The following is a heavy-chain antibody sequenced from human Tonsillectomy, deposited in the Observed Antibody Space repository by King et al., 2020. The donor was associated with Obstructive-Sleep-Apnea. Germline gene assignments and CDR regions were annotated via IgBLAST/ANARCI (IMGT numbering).Heavy chain of an antibody. J-gene: IGHJ4*02. CDR3: ARDIEKWDLLPYFDY. CDR2: ISYDGSNK. D-gene: IGHD1-26*01. CDR1: GFTFSSYG. V-gene: IGHV3-30*03. Sequence: QLVQSGGGVVQPGRSPRLSCAASGFTFSSYGMHWVRQAPGKGLEWVAVISYDGSNKYYADSVKGRFTISRDNSKNTLYLQMNSLRAEDTAVYYCARDIEKWDLLPYFDYWGQETLVTVSS.